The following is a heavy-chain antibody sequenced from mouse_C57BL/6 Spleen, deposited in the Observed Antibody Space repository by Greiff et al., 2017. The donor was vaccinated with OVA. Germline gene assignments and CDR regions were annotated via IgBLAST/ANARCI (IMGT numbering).Heavy chain of an antibody. CDR2: INPSSGYT. V-gene: IGHV1-4*01. CDR1: GYTFTSYT. D-gene: IGHD2-1*01. Sequence: QVQLQQSGAELARPGASVKMSCKASGYTFTSYTMHWVKQRPGQGLEWIGYINPSSGYTKYKQKFKDKATLTADKSSSTAYMHLSSLTSEDSAVYYCSRSGGNYEKAMDYWGQGTSVTGSS. CDR3: SRSGGNYEKAMDY. J-gene: IGHJ4*01.